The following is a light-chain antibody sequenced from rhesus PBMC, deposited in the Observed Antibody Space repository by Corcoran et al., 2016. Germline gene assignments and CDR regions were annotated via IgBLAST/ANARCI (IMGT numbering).Light chain of an antibody. CDR3: LQDYTTPLT. Sequence: DIQMTQSPSSLSASVGDRVTVTCRASQGINKELSWYQQKPGKAPTLLSYAASTLQTGVSSRFSGSGSGTYDTLTISSLQPEDVATYYCLQDYTTPLTFGGGTKVEIK. CDR1: QGINKE. J-gene: IGKJ4*01. CDR2: AAS. V-gene: IGKV1-94*01.